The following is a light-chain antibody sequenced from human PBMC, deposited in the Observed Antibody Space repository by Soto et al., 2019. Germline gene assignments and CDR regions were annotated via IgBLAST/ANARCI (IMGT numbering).Light chain of an antibody. CDR2: GAS. CDR1: KSVNNN. V-gene: IGKV3-15*01. CDR3: QQYNNWPPLT. J-gene: IGKJ4*01. Sequence: EIVMTQSPATLSVSPGERAILSCRASKSVNNNLAWYQQKPGQAPRLLIYGASTTATGIPARFSGSGSGTDFTLSISSLQSEDFAIYYCQQYNNWPPLTFGGGTKVEIK.